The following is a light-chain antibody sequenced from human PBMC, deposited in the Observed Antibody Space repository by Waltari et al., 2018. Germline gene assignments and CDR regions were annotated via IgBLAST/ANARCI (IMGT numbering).Light chain of an antibody. CDR1: TSDVGRYNR. J-gene: IGLJ1*01. CDR3: SSYTSSITYV. CDR2: EVS. Sequence: QSALTQPPSVSGSPGQSVTISCTGTTSDVGRYNRVSWYQQAPGTAPKLLISEVSNRPSGVPERFSGSKSDNTASLTISGLQAEDEADYYCSSYTSSITYVFGTGTKVTVL. V-gene: IGLV2-18*02.